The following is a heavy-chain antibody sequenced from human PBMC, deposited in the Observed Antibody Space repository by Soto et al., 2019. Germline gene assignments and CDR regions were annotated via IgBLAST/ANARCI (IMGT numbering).Heavy chain of an antibody. J-gene: IGHJ3*02. D-gene: IGHD6-13*01. CDR3: AKDLYSTDAFDI. Sequence: GGSLRLSCAASGFTFSSYRMRWVRQAPGKGLEWVAVISYDGSNKYYADSVKGRFTISRDNSKNTLYLQMNSLRAEDTAVYYCAKDLYSTDAFDIWGQGTMVTVSS. CDR2: ISYDGSNK. CDR1: GFTFSSYR. V-gene: IGHV3-30*18.